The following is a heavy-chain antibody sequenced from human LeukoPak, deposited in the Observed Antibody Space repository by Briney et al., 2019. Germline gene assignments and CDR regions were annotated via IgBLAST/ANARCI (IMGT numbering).Heavy chain of an antibody. CDR2: ISSSSSYI. CDR3: ARGDKRTKYNWFDP. J-gene: IGHJ5*02. V-gene: IGHV3-21*01. D-gene: IGHD2-21*02. CDR1: RFTFSSYS. Sequence: GGSLRLSCAASRFTFSSYSMNWVRQAPGKGLEWVSSISSSSSYIYYADSVKGRFTISRDNAKNSLYLQMNSLRAEDTAVYYCARGDKRTKYNWFDPWGQGTLVTVSS.